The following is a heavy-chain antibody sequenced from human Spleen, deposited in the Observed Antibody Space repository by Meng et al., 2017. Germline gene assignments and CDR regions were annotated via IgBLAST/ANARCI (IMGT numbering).Heavy chain of an antibody. J-gene: IGHJ2*01. CDR1: GFTFSSYE. Sequence: GESLKISCAASGFTFSSYEMNWVRQAPGKGLEWVSYISSSGSTIYYADSVKGRFTISRDNAKNSLSLQMNSLRAEDTAVYYCAREQITVVTRYFDLWGRGTLVTVSS. D-gene: IGHD4-23*01. V-gene: IGHV3-48*03. CDR3: AREQITVVTRYFDL. CDR2: ISSSGSTI.